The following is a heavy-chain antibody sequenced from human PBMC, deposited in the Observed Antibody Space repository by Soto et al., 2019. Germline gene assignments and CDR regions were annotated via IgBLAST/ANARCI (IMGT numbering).Heavy chain of an antibody. Sequence: SETLSLTCTVSGGSISSSNYYWGWIRQPPWKGLEWIGSIYYSGRTYYNPSLHSRVTISVDTSKNQFSLKLSSVTAADTAVYYCARGRSGYYHFDYWGHGTLVTVS. J-gene: IGHJ4*01. D-gene: IGHD3-22*01. CDR1: GGSISSSNYY. CDR2: IYYSGRT. CDR3: ARGRSGYYHFDY. V-gene: IGHV4-39*01.